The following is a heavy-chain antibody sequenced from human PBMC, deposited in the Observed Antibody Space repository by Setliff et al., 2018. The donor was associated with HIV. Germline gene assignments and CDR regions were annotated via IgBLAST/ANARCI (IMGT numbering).Heavy chain of an antibody. CDR3: ARGHYSKSSG. D-gene: IGHD6-6*01. CDR1: RFSFSTFW. V-gene: IGHV3-7*03. Sequence: PGGSLRLSCATSRFSFSTFWMTWVRQAPGKGLEWIANINEDGNKKYHAASVWGRFTISRDNAKNSLFLQMNSLTVEDTAIYFCARGHYSKSSGWGQGTLVTVSS. J-gene: IGHJ4*02. CDR2: INEDGNKK.